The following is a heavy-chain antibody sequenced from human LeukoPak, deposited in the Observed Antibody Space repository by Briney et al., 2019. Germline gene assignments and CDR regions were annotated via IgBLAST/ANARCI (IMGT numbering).Heavy chain of an antibody. Sequence: GGSRRLSCAASGFTFSSYAMSWVRQAPGKGLEWVSVISGSGGSTYFADSVKGRFTISRDNSKNTLYLQMSSLRAEDTAVYYCAKGNGMIVLAYFDYWGQGTLVTVSS. J-gene: IGHJ4*02. CDR2: ISGSGGST. V-gene: IGHV3-23*01. D-gene: IGHD3-22*01. CDR3: AKGNGMIVLAYFDY. CDR1: GFTFSSYA.